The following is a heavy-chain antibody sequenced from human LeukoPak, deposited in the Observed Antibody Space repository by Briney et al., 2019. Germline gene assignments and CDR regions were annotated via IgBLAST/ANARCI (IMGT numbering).Heavy chain of an antibody. CDR2: ISGSGGST. J-gene: IGHJ4*02. D-gene: IGHD3-10*01. V-gene: IGHV3-23*01. CDR3: AKADLEVYGSDY. Sequence: QSGGSLRLSCAASGFTFSSYAMSWVRQAPGKGLEWVSAISGSGGSTYYADSVKGRFTISRDNSKNTLYLQMNSLRAEDTAVYYCAKADLEVYGSDYWGQGTLVTVSS. CDR1: GFTFSSYA.